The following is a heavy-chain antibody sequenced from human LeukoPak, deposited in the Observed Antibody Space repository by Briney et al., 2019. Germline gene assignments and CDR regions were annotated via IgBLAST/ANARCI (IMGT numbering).Heavy chain of an antibody. CDR3: ARDFGSLEDYFDY. Sequence: PGGSLRLSCAASGFTFSSYAMHWGRQAPGKGLEWVATIHKDGSDKYYVNSLKGRFTISRDNVKNSLYLQMNILRAEDTAVYYCARDFGSLEDYFDYWGQGTLVSVSS. J-gene: IGHJ4*02. CDR2: IHKDGSDK. CDR1: GFTFSSYA. D-gene: IGHD3-10*01. V-gene: IGHV3-7*01.